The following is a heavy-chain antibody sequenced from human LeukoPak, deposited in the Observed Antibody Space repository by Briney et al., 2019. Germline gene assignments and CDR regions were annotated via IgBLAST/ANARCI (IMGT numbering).Heavy chain of an antibody. D-gene: IGHD1-26*01. CDR2: IYSGGST. Sequence: GGSLRLSCAASEFSVGSNYMTWVRQAPGKGLEWVSLIYSGGSTYYADSVKGRFTISRDNSKNTLYLQMNSLRAEDTAVYYCAKGHEWEASFFDYWGQGTLVTVSS. CDR3: AKGHEWEASFFDY. J-gene: IGHJ4*02. CDR1: EFSVGSNY. V-gene: IGHV3-66*01.